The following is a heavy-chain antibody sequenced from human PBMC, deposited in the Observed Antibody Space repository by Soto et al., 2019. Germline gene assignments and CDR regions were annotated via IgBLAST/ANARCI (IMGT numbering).Heavy chain of an antibody. Sequence: SETLSLICTVSGGSISSYYWSWIRQPPGKGLEWIGYIYYSGSTNYNPSLKSRVTISVDTSKNQFSLKLSSVTAADTAVYYCAREGPGYSYGYLDYYGMDVWGQGTTVTVSS. CDR2: IYYSGST. CDR3: AREGPGYSYGYLDYYGMDV. V-gene: IGHV4-59*01. D-gene: IGHD5-18*01. J-gene: IGHJ6*02. CDR1: GGSISSYY.